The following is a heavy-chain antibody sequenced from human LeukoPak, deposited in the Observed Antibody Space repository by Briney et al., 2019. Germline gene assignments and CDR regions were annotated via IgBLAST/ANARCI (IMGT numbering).Heavy chain of an antibody. D-gene: IGHD3-10*01. V-gene: IGHV5-51*01. Sequence: GESLKISCKASEHTFSNYWIGWVRQLPGKGLDCMGIIYPGDSDTRYSPSFQGHVTISADKSISTAYLQWSSLKASDTAMYYCATKGDRGFDYWGQGTLVTVSS. J-gene: IGHJ4*02. CDR3: ATKGDRGFDY. CDR1: EHTFSNYW. CDR2: IYPGDSDT.